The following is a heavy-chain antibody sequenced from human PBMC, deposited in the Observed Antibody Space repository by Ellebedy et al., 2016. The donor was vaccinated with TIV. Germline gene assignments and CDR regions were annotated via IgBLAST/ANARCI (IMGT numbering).Heavy chain of an antibody. D-gene: IGHD2-21*01. Sequence: GGSLRLXXAASGFTFSSYAMHWVRQAPGKGLEWVSSISSSSSYIYYADSVKGRFTISRDNAKNTLYLQMNSLRAEDTAVYYCAKADPFLWGQGTLVTVSS. J-gene: IGHJ4*02. V-gene: IGHV3-21*04. CDR3: AKADPFL. CDR2: ISSSSSYI. CDR1: GFTFSSYA.